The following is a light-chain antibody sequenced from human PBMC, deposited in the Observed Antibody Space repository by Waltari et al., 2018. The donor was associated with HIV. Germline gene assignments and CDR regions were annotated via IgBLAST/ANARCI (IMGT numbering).Light chain of an antibody. CDR2: NDN. CDR1: RSNIGTNT. J-gene: IGLJ3*02. V-gene: IGLV1-44*01. Sequence: QSVLTQPPSASGTPGQRVTISCSGTRSNIGTNTVNWYQIIPGTAPKLLIYNDNQLPSGVPDRFSGSMSVTSASLAISARQSEDEADYYCAAWDDRLDGQGVFGGGTTLTVL. CDR3: AAWDDRLDGQGV.